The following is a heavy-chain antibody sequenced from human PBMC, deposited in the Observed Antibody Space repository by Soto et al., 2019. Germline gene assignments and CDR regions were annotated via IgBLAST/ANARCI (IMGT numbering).Heavy chain of an antibody. Sequence: PGGSLKLSFAAEVFTVRSDAMGGLREAQGKGLEWVSAISGSGGSTYYADSAKGRFTISRDNSKNTLYLQMNSLRAEDTAVYYCEKGRSGSYYYYGMDVWGQGTTVTVSS. CDR3: EKGRSGSYYYYGMDV. CDR1: VFTVRSDA. V-gene: IGHV3-23*01. D-gene: IGHD1-26*01. CDR2: ISGSGGST. J-gene: IGHJ6*02.